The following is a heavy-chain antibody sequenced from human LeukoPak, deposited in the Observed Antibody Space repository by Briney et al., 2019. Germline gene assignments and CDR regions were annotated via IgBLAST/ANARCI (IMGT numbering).Heavy chain of an antibody. Sequence: SETLSLTCAVYGGSFSGYYWSWIRQPPGKGLEWIGEINHSGSTNYNPSLKSRVTISVDTSKNQSSLKLSSVTAADTAVYYCARTRGGTRYSSSPPCDYWGQGTLVTVSS. V-gene: IGHV4-34*01. D-gene: IGHD6-13*01. CDR1: GGSFSGYY. CDR2: INHSGST. J-gene: IGHJ4*02. CDR3: ARTRGGTRYSSSPPCDY.